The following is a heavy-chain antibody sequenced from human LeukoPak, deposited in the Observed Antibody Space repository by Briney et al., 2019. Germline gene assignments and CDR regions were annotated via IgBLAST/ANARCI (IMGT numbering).Heavy chain of an antibody. V-gene: IGHV3-33*06. CDR2: IWYDGSNK. CDR3: AKGGLRNWRYFDY. D-gene: IGHD1-20*01. Sequence: GGSLRLSCAASGFTFSSYGMHWVRQAPGKGLEWVAVIWYDGSNKYYADSVKGRFTISRDNSKNTLYLQMNSLRAEDTAVYYCAKGGLRNWRYFDYWGQGTLVTVSS. CDR1: GFTFSSYG. J-gene: IGHJ4*02.